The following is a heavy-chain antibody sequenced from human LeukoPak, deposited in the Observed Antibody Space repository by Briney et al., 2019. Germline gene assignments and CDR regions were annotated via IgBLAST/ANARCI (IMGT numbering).Heavy chain of an antibody. J-gene: IGHJ4*02. D-gene: IGHD6-19*01. CDR2: ISGSGDT. V-gene: IGHV3-23*01. CDR1: GFTFSSYA. Sequence: PGGSLRLSCAASGFTFSSYAMSWVRQAPGKGLEWVSAISGSGDTYYADSVKGRFTISRDNSKNTLYLQMNSLRAEDTAVYYCAKGRFYSSGWHDYWGQGTLVTVSS. CDR3: AKGRFYSSGWHDY.